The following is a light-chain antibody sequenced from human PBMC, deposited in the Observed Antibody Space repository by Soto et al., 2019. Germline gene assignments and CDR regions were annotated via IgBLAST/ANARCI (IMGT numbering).Light chain of an antibody. V-gene: IGLV3-21*02. CDR2: DDS. Sequence: SSELTQPPSVSVAPGQTARITCGGNNIGSKSVHWYQQKPCQAPVLVVYDDSDRPSGIPERFSGSNSGNTATLTISRVEAGDEADYYCQVWDSSSDPLFGGGTKLTVL. CDR3: QVWDSSSDPL. J-gene: IGLJ3*02. CDR1: NIGSKS.